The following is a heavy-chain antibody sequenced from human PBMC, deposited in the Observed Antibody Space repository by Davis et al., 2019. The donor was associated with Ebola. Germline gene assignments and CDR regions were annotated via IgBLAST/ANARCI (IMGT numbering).Heavy chain of an antibody. CDR1: GGSISSYY. Sequence: MPSETLSLSCTVSGGSISSYYWSWIRQPPGKGLEWIGYIYYSGSTNYNPSLKSRVTISVDTSKNQFSLKLSSVTAADTAVYYCTRTLTYYYGSGSYRTYRYFDYWGQGTLVTVSS. J-gene: IGHJ4*02. V-gene: IGHV4-59*08. CDR2: IYYSGST. D-gene: IGHD3-10*01. CDR3: TRTLTYYYGSGSYRTYRYFDY.